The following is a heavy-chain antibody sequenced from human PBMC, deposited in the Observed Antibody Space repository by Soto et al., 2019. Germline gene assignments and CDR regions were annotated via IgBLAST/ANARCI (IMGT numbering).Heavy chain of an antibody. D-gene: IGHD3-22*01. Sequence: PGGSLRLSCAASGFPFSSYGMHWVRQAPGKGLEWVAVISYDGNNKYYADSVKGRFTISRDNSKNTLYLQMNSLRAEDTAVYYCAKAMIVTTPYYFDYWGQGTLVTVSS. CDR3: AKAMIVTTPYYFDY. CDR1: GFPFSSYG. CDR2: ISYDGNNK. J-gene: IGHJ4*02. V-gene: IGHV3-30*18.